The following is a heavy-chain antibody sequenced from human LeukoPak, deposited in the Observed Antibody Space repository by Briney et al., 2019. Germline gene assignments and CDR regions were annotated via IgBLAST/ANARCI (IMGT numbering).Heavy chain of an antibody. CDR3: ARHGGDIVVVPAATLYNWFDP. CDR1: GDSMSSTSYY. CDR2: IYYSGTT. D-gene: IGHD2-2*01. V-gene: IGHV4-39*01. J-gene: IGHJ5*02. Sequence: PSETLSLTCTVSGDSMSSTSYYWAWIRQPPGKGLEWIGTIYYSGTTYYNPSLKSRVTISVDTSKNQFSLKLSSVTAADTAVYYCARHGGDIVVVPAATLYNWFDPWGQGTLVTVSS.